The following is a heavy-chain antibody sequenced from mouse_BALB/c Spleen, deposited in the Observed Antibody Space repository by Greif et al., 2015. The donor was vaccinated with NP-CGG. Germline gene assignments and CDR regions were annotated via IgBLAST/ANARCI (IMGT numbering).Heavy chain of an antibody. CDR2: IRNKANGYTT. CDR3: ARDVGFDY. CDR1: GFTFTDYY. D-gene: IGHD4-1*01. Sequence: EVKAVESGGGLVQPGGSLRLSCATSGFTFTDYYMSWVRQPPGKALEWLGFIRNKANGYTTEYSASVKRRFTISRDNSQSILYLQMNTLRAEDSATYYCARDVGFDYWGQGTTLTVSS. V-gene: IGHV7-3*02. J-gene: IGHJ2*01.